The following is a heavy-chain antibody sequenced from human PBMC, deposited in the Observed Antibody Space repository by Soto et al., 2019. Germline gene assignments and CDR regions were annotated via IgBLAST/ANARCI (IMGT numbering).Heavy chain of an antibody. CDR3: AKEISGYNAPLDH. CDR1: GFTFSSYA. V-gene: IGHV3-23*01. Sequence: EVQMLESGGGLVQPGGSLRLSCAASGFTFSSYAMNWVRQAPGKGLEWVSVISGSGSSTYYADSVKGRFTISRDNSKNTLDVQMNSLRAEDTGVYYCAKEISGYNAPLDHWGQGTRVTVSS. CDR2: ISGSGSST. J-gene: IGHJ4*02. D-gene: IGHD1-20*01.